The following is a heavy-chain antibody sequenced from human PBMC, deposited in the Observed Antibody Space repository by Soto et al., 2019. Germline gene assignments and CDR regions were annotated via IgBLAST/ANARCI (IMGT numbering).Heavy chain of an antibody. CDR1: GFTFSSYA. CDR3: AREVMGDCSSTSCSYYFDY. CDR2: ISYDGSNK. V-gene: IGHV3-30-3*01. J-gene: IGHJ4*02. Sequence: SLRLSCAASGFTFSSYAIHWVRQAPGKGLEGVAVISYDGSNKYYADSVKGRFTISRDNSKNTLYLQMNSLRAEDTAVYYCAREVMGDCSSTSCSYYFDYWGQGTLVTVSS. D-gene: IGHD2-2*01.